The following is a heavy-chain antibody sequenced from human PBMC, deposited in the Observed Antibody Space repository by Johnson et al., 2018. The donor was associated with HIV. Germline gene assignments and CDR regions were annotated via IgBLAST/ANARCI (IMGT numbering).Heavy chain of an antibody. D-gene: IGHD2-21*01. CDR2: ISYDGSNK. CDR1: GFTFSSYG. CDR3: ARDGYSGGFDI. V-gene: IGHV3-30*03. Sequence: QVQLVESGGGVVQPGRSLRLSCAASGFTFSSYGIHWVRQVPGKGLEWVAVISYDGSNKYYADSVKGRFTISRDNSKNTLYLQMNSLKTEDTAVYYCARDGYSGGFDIWGQGTMVTVSS. J-gene: IGHJ3*02.